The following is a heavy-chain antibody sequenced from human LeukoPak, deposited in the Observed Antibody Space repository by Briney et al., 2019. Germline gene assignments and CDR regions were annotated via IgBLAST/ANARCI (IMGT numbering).Heavy chain of an antibody. CDR3: AKDRDYDILTVYPQGHGY. CDR2: ISGSGGST. Sequence: GGTLRLSCAASGFTFSSYGMSWVRQAPGKGLEWVSAISGSGGSTYYADSVKGRFTISRDNSKNTLYLQMNSLRAEDTAVYYCAKDRDYDILTVYPQGHGYWGQGTLVTVSS. V-gene: IGHV3-23*01. J-gene: IGHJ4*02. CDR1: GFTFSSYG. D-gene: IGHD3-9*01.